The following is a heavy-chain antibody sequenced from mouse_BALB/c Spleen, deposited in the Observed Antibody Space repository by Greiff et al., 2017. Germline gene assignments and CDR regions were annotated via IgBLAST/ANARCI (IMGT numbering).Heavy chain of an antibody. Sequence: EVQLVESGPGLVKPSQSLSLTCSVTGYSITSGYYWNWIRQFPGNKLEWMGYISYDGSNNYNPSLKNRISITRDTSKNQFFLKLNSVTTEDTATYYCAREGTGMGSYYAMDYWGQGTSVTVSS. CDR3: AREGTGMGSYYAMDY. D-gene: IGHD4-1*01. CDR1: GYSITSGYY. J-gene: IGHJ4*01. CDR2: ISYDGSN. V-gene: IGHV3-6*02.